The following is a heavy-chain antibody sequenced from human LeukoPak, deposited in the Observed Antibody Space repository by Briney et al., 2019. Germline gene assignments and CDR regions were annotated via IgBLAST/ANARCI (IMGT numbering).Heavy chain of an antibody. D-gene: IGHD6-13*01. V-gene: IGHV4-38-2*02. Sequence: SETLSLTCTVSGDSISSSYYWGWIRQPPGKGLEWIGSIYHSGITYYNPSLKSRVTISADTSKNQFSLKLSSVTAADTAVYFCARVTGSSWYHSYYMDVWGKGTTVTVSS. CDR2: IYHSGIT. CDR3: ARVTGSSWYHSYYMDV. J-gene: IGHJ6*03. CDR1: GDSISSSYY.